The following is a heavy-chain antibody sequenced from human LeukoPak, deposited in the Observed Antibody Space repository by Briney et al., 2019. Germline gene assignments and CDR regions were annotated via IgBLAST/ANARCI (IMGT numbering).Heavy chain of an antibody. CDR3: ARVGGRGYSGYGSPDY. D-gene: IGHD5-12*01. CDR2: IYTSGTT. J-gene: IGHJ4*02. CDR1: GGSVKRGNYY. Sequence: PSQTLSLTCTVSGGSVKRGNYYWTWIRQPAGSGLEWIGRIYTSGTTDYNPSLRTRVTISVDASRNQFSLNLSSVTAADTAVYYCARVGGRGYSGYGSPDYWGQGTLVTVSS. V-gene: IGHV4-61*02.